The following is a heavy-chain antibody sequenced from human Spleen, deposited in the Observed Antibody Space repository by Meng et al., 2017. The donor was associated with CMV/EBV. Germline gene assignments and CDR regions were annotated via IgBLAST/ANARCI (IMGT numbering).Heavy chain of an antibody. CDR1: GHTFTDYY. CDR3: ASGFCSSTSCYAQYFQH. V-gene: IGHV1-2*02. D-gene: IGHD2-2*01. CDR2: INPNSGGT. Sequence: ASVKVSCKTSGHTFTDYYIHWVRQAPGQGLEWMGWINPNSGGTNYAQKFQGTVTMTRDTSISTVYMELSRLRYDNTAVYYCASGFCSSTSCYAQYFQHWGQGTLVTV. J-gene: IGHJ1*01.